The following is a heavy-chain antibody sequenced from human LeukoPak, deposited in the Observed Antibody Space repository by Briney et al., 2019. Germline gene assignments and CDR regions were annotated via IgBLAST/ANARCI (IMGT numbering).Heavy chain of an antibody. V-gene: IGHV3-21*04. D-gene: IGHD5-24*01. CDR1: GFTFSSYS. Sequence: GGSLRLSCAASGFTFSSYSMNWVRQAPGKGLEWVSSISSSSSYIYYADSVKGRFTISRDNAKNSLYLQMNSLRAEDTAVYYCAKDLVEMATTDAFDIWGQGTMVTVSS. CDR2: ISSSSSYI. J-gene: IGHJ3*02. CDR3: AKDLVEMATTDAFDI.